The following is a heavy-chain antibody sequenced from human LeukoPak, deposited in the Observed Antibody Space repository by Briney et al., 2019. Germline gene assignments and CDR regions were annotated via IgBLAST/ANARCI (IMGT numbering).Heavy chain of an antibody. CDR1: GITFIKYS. CDR3: ARNSGSYFPNWFDP. V-gene: IGHV3-23*01. D-gene: IGHD1-26*01. J-gene: IGHJ5*02. CDR2: ITGSGAFT. Sequence: GGSLRLSCAASGITFIKYSMTWVRQAPGKGLEWVSAITGSGAFTDYADSVKGRFTISRDNSKNSLYLQMNSLRAEDTAVYYCARNSGSYFPNWFDPWGQGTLVTVSS.